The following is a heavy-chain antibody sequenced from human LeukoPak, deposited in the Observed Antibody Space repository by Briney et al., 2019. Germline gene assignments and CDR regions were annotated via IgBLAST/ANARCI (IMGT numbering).Heavy chain of an antibody. CDR3: ARVVGDYVNYYYYYMDV. V-gene: IGHV1-2*02. CDR2: INPNSGGT. D-gene: IGHD4-17*01. CDR1: GYTFTGYY. Sequence: ASVKVSCKASGYTFTGYYMHWVRQAPGQGLEWMGWINPNSGGTNYAQKFQGRVTMTRDTSISTAYMELSRLRSDDTAVYYCARVVGDYVNYYYYYMDVWGKGTTVTISS. J-gene: IGHJ6*03.